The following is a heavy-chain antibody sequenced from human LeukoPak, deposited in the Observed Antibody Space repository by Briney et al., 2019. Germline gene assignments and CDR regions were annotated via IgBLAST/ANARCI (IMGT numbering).Heavy chain of an antibody. Sequence: GGSLRLSCAASGFTFSSYEMNWVRQAPGKGLEWVSYISSSGSTIYYADSVMGRFTISRDNAKNSLYLQMNSLRAEDTAVYYCARDGERDYGDSNGAFDIWGQGTMVTVSS. J-gene: IGHJ3*02. CDR3: ARDGERDYGDSNGAFDI. CDR1: GFTFSSYE. V-gene: IGHV3-48*03. CDR2: ISSSGSTI. D-gene: IGHD4-17*01.